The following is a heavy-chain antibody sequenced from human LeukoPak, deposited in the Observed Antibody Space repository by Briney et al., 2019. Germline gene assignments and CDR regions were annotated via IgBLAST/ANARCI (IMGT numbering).Heavy chain of an antibody. J-gene: IGHJ5*02. Sequence: ASVKVSCKASGYTFTGYYMHWVRQAPGQGLERMGWINPNSGGTNYAQKFQGWVTMTRDTSISTAYMELSSLRSEDTAVYYCAKVSFVSLRFWGCLTRPKMNWFAPWGQGPLVTVS. V-gene: IGHV1-2*04. CDR1: GYTFTGYY. CDR3: AKVSFVSLRFWGCLTRPKMNWFAP. CDR2: INPNSGGT. D-gene: IGHD3-3*01.